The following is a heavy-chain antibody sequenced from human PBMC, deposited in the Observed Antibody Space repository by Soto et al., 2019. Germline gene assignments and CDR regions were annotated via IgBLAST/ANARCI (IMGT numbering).Heavy chain of an antibody. CDR1: PITVSSNY. J-gene: IGHJ6*02. CDR3: SGGTRNINYRYGMDV. V-gene: IGHV3-53*01. CDR2: IYSGGST. D-gene: IGHD4-4*01. Sequence: EGSLRLSGSASPITVSSNYMSWVRQAPQNKLEWGSVIYSGGSTYNADSVNGRFTSSRDNSKNTLYLQMNSLRAEDTTVQYCSGGTRNINYRYGMDVWGRGTSVTGSS.